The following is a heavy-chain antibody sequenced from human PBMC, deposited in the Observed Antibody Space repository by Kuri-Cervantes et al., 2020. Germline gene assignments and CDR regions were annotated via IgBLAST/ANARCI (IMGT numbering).Heavy chain of an antibody. Sequence: GESLKISCAASGFTFSSYAMHWVRQAPGKGLEWVAVISYDGSNKYYADSVKGRFTISRDNSKNTLYLQMNSLRAEDTAVYYCAKDGYCSSTSCYGPGYMDVWGKGTTVTVSS. J-gene: IGHJ6*03. CDR2: ISYDGSNK. D-gene: IGHD2-2*03. CDR1: GFTFSSYA. CDR3: AKDGYCSSTSCYGPGYMDV. V-gene: IGHV3-30*07.